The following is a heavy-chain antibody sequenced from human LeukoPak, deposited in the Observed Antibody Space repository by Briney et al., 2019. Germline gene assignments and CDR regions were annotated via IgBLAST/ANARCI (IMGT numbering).Heavy chain of an antibody. Sequence: SQTLSLTCAISGDSVSSDGAGWSWIRQSPSRGLEWLGSTYYRSKWYYDYGESVRGRITINADTSKNQFSLQLSSVTPEDTAVYYCARQNNTYHHYNLGWFDPWGQGTLVTVSS. CDR2: TYYRSKWYY. CDR3: ARQNNTYHHYNLGWFDP. V-gene: IGHV6-1*01. D-gene: IGHD5-24*01. J-gene: IGHJ5*02. CDR1: GDSVSSDGAG.